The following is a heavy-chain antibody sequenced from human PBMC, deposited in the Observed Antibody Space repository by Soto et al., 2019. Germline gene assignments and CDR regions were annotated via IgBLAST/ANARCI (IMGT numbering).Heavy chain of an antibody. V-gene: IGHV1-8*01. Sequence: QVQLVQSGAEVKKPGASVKVSCKASGYTFTSYEINWVRQATGQGLEWMGWMNPNSGNTGYAQKFQGRFTMTRNTSISTAYMELSRLRSEDTAVYYCARGQSGYSSGWSPNDYWGQGTLVTVSS. CDR3: ARGQSGYSSGWSPNDY. J-gene: IGHJ4*02. D-gene: IGHD6-19*01. CDR2: MNPNSGNT. CDR1: GYTFTSYE.